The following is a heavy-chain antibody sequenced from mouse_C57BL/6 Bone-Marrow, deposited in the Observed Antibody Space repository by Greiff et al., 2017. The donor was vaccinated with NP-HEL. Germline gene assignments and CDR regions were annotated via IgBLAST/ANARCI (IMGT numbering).Heavy chain of an antibody. CDR1: GYAFSSSW. Sequence: VQLQESGPELVKPGASVTISCKASGYAFSSSWMNWVKQRPGKGLAWIGRIYPGDGDTNYTGTFKGKATLTADKSSSTAYMQLSSLTSEDSAVYFCARKGTPNSTNFDYWGQGTTLTVSS. J-gene: IGHJ2*01. CDR2: IYPGDGDT. V-gene: IGHV1-82*01. D-gene: IGHD2-5*01. CDR3: ARKGTPNSTNFDY.